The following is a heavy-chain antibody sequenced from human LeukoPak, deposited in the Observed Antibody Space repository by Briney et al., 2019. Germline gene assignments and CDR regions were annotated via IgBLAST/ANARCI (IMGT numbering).Heavy chain of an antibody. V-gene: IGHV1-69*05. CDR1: GGTLGSYA. D-gene: IGHD2-2*01. Sequence: SVQVSCKASGGTLGSYAISWVRQAPGPGLDWMGGIIPIFGTVNYAQKFQCRATITTDESTRTAYLDLSGLRSEATAVHYFARIPGYELLSSPLDYWGQGTLVTVSS. J-gene: IGHJ4*02. CDR2: IIPIFGTV. CDR3: ARIPGYELLSSPLDY.